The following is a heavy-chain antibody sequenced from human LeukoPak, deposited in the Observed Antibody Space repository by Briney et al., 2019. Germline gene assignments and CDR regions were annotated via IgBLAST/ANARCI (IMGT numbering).Heavy chain of an antibody. CDR3: ARHQVLDGEPNYYHYGMDV. CDR2: IYPGGSDT. D-gene: IGHD4-17*01. J-gene: IGHJ6*02. CDR1: GYSFTTYW. V-gene: IGHV5-51*01. Sequence: GESLKISCKGSGYSFTTYWSGRVRQIPGKGLEWMGIIYPGGSDTRYSPSFQGQVTISADKSISTAYLQWSSLRASDTAMYYCARHQVLDGEPNYYHYGMDVWGQGTTVTVSS.